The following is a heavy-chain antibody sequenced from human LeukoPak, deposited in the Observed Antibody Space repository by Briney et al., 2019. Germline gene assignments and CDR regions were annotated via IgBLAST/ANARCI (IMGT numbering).Heavy chain of an antibody. CDR3: ATEKGYSSSLTFDF. CDR2: ITTKVDGGTT. CDR1: GFTFSNAW. Sequence: PGGSLRLSCAASGFTFSNAWMSWVRQAPGKGLEWVGRITTKVDGGTTDYAAPVKGRFTISRDDSRNTLYLQMNSLKTEDTAVYYCATEKGYSSSLTFDFWGQGALVTVSS. D-gene: IGHD6-6*01. J-gene: IGHJ4*02. V-gene: IGHV3-15*01.